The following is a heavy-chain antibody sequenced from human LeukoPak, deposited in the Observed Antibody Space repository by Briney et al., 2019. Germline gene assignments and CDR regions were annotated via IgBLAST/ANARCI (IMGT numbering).Heavy chain of an antibody. V-gene: IGHV4-59*01. J-gene: IGHJ4*02. CDR2: IYYSGST. D-gene: IGHD7-27*01. CDR3: ARGHLGMEY. Sequence: SETLSLTCTVSGGSISNYYWNWIRQPPGKGLEWIGYIYYSGSTNYNPSLKSRVTISVDTSKNQFSLKLSSVTAADTAVYYCARGHLGMEYWGQGTLVTVSS. CDR1: GGSISNYY.